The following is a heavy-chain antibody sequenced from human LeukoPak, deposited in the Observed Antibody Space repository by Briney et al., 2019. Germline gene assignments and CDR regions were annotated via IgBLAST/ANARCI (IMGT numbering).Heavy chain of an antibody. D-gene: IGHD4-17*01. Sequence: GASVKVSCKASGYTFTSYFMHWVRQAPGPGLEWMGIINPSGGSTTYAQRFQGRVTMTRDTSTSTVYVELSSLRSEDTAVYYCARGKGPTVTTAFGYWGQGTLVTVSS. J-gene: IGHJ4*02. V-gene: IGHV1-46*01. CDR1: GYTFTSYF. CDR3: ARGKGPTVTTAFGY. CDR2: INPSGGST.